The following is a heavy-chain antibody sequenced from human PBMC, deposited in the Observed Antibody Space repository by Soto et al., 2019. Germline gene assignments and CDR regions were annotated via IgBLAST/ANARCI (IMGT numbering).Heavy chain of an antibody. Sequence: ASVKVSCKASGYRFASYGISWVRQAPGQGLEWMGWISVYNGNATYEENFQDRVTMTTDTSTSTAYMELSSLRSEDTAVYYCGKPFPAAAGPGDGYYYYGMDVWGQGTTVTVSS. J-gene: IGHJ6*02. D-gene: IGHD6-13*01. V-gene: IGHV1-18*01. CDR3: GKPFPAAAGPGDGYYYYGMDV. CDR1: GYRFASYG. CDR2: ISVYNGNA.